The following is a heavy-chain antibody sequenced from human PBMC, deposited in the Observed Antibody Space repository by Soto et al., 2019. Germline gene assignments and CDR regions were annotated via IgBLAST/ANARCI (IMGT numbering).Heavy chain of an antibody. CDR3: AKDRPIWTGYSGDFDY. D-gene: IGHD3-9*01. CDR2: ISSSGDST. CDR1: GFIFTNYA. Sequence: EVQLLESGGGLVQPGGSLRLSCAASGFIFTNYAMGWVRQAPGKGLEWVSAISSSGDSTYYGDPVKGRFTISRDNSKSTLYLQMDSLRVEDTAVYYCAKDRPIWTGYSGDFDYWGRGTLLTVSS. J-gene: IGHJ4*02. V-gene: IGHV3-23*01.